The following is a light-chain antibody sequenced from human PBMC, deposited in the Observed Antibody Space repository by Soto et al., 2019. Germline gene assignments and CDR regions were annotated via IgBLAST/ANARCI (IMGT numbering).Light chain of an antibody. V-gene: IGKV3D-20*02. J-gene: IGKJ5*01. CDR2: GAS. Sequence: EIVLTQSPGTLSLSPGERATLYCRASQSVSSSYLAWYQQKPGQAPRLLIYGASSRATGIPDRFSGSGSGTDFTLTISSLEPEDFAVYYCQQRNDWPLITFGQGTRLEIK. CDR3: QQRNDWPLIT. CDR1: QSVSSSY.